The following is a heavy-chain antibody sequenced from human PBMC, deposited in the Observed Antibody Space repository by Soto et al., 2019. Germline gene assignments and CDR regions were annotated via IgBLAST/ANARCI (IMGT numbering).Heavy chain of an antibody. D-gene: IGHD3-3*02. CDR2: ISSTGGAT. CDR1: GFTFSNYP. V-gene: IGHV3-23*01. CDR3: AKNNLHYHLDY. J-gene: IGHJ4*02. Sequence: EVQVLESGGGLVQPGGSLRLSCAASGFTFSNYPMSWVRQAPGKGLEWVSTISSTGGATYYADSVKGRLALSRDNSRNTLYLQMNSLRVEDTAVYYCAKNNLHYHLDYWGQGTLVTVSS.